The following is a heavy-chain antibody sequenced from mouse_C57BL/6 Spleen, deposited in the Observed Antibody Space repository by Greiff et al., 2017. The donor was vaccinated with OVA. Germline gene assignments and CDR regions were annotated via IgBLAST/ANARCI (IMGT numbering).Heavy chain of an antibody. CDR2: ISSGGSYT. D-gene: IGHD2-1*01. CDR3: AREGNPYFDY. Sequence: EVMLVESGGDLVKPGGSLKLSCAASGFTFSSYGMSWVRQTPDKRLEWVATISSGGSYTYYPDSVKGRFTISRDNAKNTLYLQMSSLKSEDTAMYYCAREGNPYFDYWGQGTTLTVSS. J-gene: IGHJ2*01. V-gene: IGHV5-6*01. CDR1: GFTFSSYG.